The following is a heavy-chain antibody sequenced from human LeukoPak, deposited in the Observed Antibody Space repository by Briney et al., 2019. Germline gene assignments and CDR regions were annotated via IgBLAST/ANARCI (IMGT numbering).Heavy chain of an antibody. CDR3: ARGAIEMATIATVLNWFDP. CDR1: GYTFTGYY. Sequence: ASVQVSCNASGYTFTGYYMHWVRQAPGQGLEWMGWINPNSGGTNYAQKFQGRDTMTKDTSISTAYMERSRLRSDDTAVYYCARGAIEMATIATVLNWFDPWGQGTLVTVSS. V-gene: IGHV1-2*02. J-gene: IGHJ5*02. CDR2: INPNSGGT. D-gene: IGHD5-24*01.